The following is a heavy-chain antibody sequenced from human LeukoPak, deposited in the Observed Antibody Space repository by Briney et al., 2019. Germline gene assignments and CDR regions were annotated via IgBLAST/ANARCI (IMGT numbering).Heavy chain of an antibody. CDR1: GGSIKSNNW. Sequence: SETLSLTCAVSGGSIKSNNWWSWVRQPPGKGLEWIGEIYHSGSTYYNPSLKSRVTISVDTSKNQFSLKLSSVTAADTAVYYCAREVADYDSSGYYSSGDWFDPWGQGTLVTVSS. V-gene: IGHV4-4*02. CDR3: AREVADYDSSGYYSSGDWFDP. J-gene: IGHJ5*02. D-gene: IGHD3-22*01. CDR2: IYHSGST.